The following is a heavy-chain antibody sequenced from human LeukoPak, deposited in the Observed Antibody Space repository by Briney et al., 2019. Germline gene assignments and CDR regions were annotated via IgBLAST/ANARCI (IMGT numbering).Heavy chain of an antibody. V-gene: IGHV5-51*01. CDR1: GYSFTSYW. Sequence: GESLKISCKGSGYSFTSYWIGWVRQMPGKGLEWMGIIYPGDSDTRYSPSFQGQVTISADKSISTAHLQWSSLKASDTAMYYCARHLGAVSTRGYYYMDVWGKGTTVTVSS. D-gene: IGHD1-26*01. J-gene: IGHJ6*03. CDR2: IYPGDSDT. CDR3: ARHLGAVSTRGYYYMDV.